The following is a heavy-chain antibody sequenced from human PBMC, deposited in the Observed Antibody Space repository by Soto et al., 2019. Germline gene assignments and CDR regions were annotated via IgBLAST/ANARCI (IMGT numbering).Heavy chain of an antibody. CDR3: ARGPSGYDFPPYGMDV. V-gene: IGHV1-46*01. Sequence: ASVKVSCKASGYTFTSYYMHWVRQAPGQGLEWMGIINPSGGSTSYAQKFQGRVTMTRDTSTSTVYMGLSSLRSEDTAVYYCARGPSGYDFPPYGMDVWCQGTTVTVSS. CDR2: INPSGGST. D-gene: IGHD5-12*01. CDR1: GYTFTSYY. J-gene: IGHJ6*02.